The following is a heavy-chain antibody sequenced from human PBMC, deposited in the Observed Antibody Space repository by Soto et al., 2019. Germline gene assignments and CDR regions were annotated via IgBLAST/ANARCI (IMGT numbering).Heavy chain of an antibody. CDR1: GFTFDSYA. J-gene: IGHJ4*02. CDR2: ITADGAGT. D-gene: IGHD2-2*01. CDR3: ARLGFCSSMTCPTFHY. V-gene: IGHV3-23*01. Sequence: GGSLRLSCAASGFTFDSYAMTWVRQAPGKGLEWVSSITADGAGTYYGDSVKGRFTITRDDSKGTLYLQMNSLRAEDTAVYYCARLGFCSSMTCPTFHYWGQGTLVTVSS.